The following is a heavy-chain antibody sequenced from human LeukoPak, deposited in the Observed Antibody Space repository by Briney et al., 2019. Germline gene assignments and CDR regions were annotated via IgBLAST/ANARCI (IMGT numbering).Heavy chain of an antibody. CDR3: ARHSSGWYHNWFDP. J-gene: IGHJ5*02. D-gene: IGHD6-19*01. CDR2: INHSGST. V-gene: IGHV4-34*01. CDR1: GGSFSGYY. Sequence: SETLSLTCAVYGGSFSGYYWSWIRQPPGKGLEWIGEINHSGSTNYNPSLKSRVTISVDTSKNQFSLKLSSVTAADTAVYYCARHSSGWYHNWFDPWGQGTLVTVSS.